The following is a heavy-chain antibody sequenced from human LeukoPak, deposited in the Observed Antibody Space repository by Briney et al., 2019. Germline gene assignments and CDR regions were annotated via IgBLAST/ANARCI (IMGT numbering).Heavy chain of an antibody. J-gene: IGHJ4*02. D-gene: IGHD1-26*01. CDR3: ARDPSIVGASVGY. CDR2: IKRKTDGGTT. CDR1: GFIFSNAW. Sequence: GGSLRLSCAASGFIFSNAWMSWVRQAPGKGLEWVGRIKRKTDGGTTGYAAPVKGRFTISRDDSKNTLYLQMNSLKTEDTAVYYCARDPSIVGASVGYWGQGTLVTVSS. V-gene: IGHV3-15*01.